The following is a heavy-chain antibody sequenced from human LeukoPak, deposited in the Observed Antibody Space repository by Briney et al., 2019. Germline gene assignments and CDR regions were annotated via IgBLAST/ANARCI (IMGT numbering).Heavy chain of an antibody. CDR2: ISYDGSNK. CDR1: GFTFSNYW. V-gene: IGHV3-30*03. J-gene: IGHJ4*02. D-gene: IGHD3-16*01. Sequence: GGSLRLSCAASGFTFSNYWMHWVRQAPGKGLVWVAVISYDGSNKYYADSVKGRFTISRDNSKNTLYLQMNSLRVEDTAVYYCASLNYGQVWGSPHYYFDYWGQGILVTVSS. CDR3: ASLNYGQVWGSPHYYFDY.